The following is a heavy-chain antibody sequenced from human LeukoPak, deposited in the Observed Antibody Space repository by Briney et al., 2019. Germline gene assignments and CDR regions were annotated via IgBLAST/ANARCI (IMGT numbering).Heavy chain of an antibody. CDR3: AKVQIGYCSGGSCSGFDY. J-gene: IGHJ4*02. CDR1: GFTFDDYA. CDR2: ISWNSGSI. Sequence: GGSLRLSCAASGFTFDDYAMHWVRQAPGKGLEWVSGISWNSGSIGYADSVKGRFTISRDNAKNSLYLQMNSLRAEGTALYYCAKVQIGYCSGGSCSGFDYWGQGTLVTVSS. D-gene: IGHD2-15*01. V-gene: IGHV3-9*01.